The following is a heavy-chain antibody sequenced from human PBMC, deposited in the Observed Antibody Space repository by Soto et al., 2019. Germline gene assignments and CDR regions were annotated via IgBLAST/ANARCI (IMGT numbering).Heavy chain of an antibody. J-gene: IGHJ5*02. D-gene: IGHD2-15*01. CDR3: AREGPPDIAWFAP. Sequence: QVQLVQSGAEVKKPGSSVKVSCKASGGGFSIYTISWVRQAPGQGLEWMGGSANSAQKFQGRLTVTADESTSTVYLELSSLTSEDTAVYYCAREGPPDIAWFAPWGQGTLVSVSS. CDR2: SA. V-gene: IGHV1-69*01. CDR1: GGGFSIYT.